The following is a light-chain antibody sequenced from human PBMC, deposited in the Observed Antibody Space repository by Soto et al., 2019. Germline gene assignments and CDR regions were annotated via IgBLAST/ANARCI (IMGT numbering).Light chain of an antibody. CDR1: QSVSSSY. CDR2: GAS. CDR3: QQYGRSPLT. Sequence: EIVWTQAPGTLSLSPGERATLSCRASQSVSSSYLAWYQQKPGQAPRLLIYGASSRATGIPDRFSGSGSGTDFTLTISRLEPEDFAVYYCQQYGRSPLTFGGGTKVDIK. V-gene: IGKV3-20*01. J-gene: IGKJ4*01.